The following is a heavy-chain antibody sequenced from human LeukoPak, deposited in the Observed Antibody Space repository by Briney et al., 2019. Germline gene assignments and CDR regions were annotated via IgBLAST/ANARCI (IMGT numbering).Heavy chain of an antibody. CDR2: MNPNSGDT. Sequence: ASVKVSCKTSGYTFTKYYMHWVRQAPGQGLEWMGWMNPNSGDTNYTQKFQGRVTMTRDTSINTAYMELSRLKSDDTAVYYCATSSGYSHTWGASDYWGQGALVTVSS. J-gene: IGHJ4*02. CDR3: ATSSGYSHTWGASDY. V-gene: IGHV1-2*02. CDR1: GYTFTKYY. D-gene: IGHD5-18*01.